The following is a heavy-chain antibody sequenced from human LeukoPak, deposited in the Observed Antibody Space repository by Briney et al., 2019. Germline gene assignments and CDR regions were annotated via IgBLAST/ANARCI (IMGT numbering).Heavy chain of an antibody. CDR1: GGTFSSYA. Sequence: GASVKVSCKASGGTFSSYAISWVRQAPGQGLEWMGGIIPIFGTANYAQKLQGRVTMTTDTSTSTAYMELRSLRSDDTAVYYCARLDYGDYWGQGTLVTVSS. J-gene: IGHJ4*02. CDR3: ARLDYGDY. V-gene: IGHV1-69*05. CDR2: IIPIFGTA.